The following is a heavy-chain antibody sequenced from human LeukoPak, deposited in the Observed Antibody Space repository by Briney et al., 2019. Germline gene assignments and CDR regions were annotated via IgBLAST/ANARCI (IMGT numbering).Heavy chain of an antibody. J-gene: IGHJ3*02. CDR1: GFIFRHYA. Sequence: PGGSLRLSCSASGFIFRHYAVNWVRQSPGKGLEWVSGISGSGDSTYYADSVKGRFTVSRDNAKNSLYLQMNSLRAEDTAVYYCAIRRDGYNYEAFDIWGQGTMVTVSS. D-gene: IGHD5-24*01. CDR3: AIRRDGYNYEAFDI. CDR2: ISGSGDST. V-gene: IGHV3-23*01.